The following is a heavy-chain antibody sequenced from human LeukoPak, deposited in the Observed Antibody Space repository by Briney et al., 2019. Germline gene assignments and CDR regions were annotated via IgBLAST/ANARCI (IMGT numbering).Heavy chain of an antibody. CDR1: GYTFTGYY. V-gene: IGHV1-2*02. Sequence: ASVKVSCKASGYTFTGYYMHWVRQAPGQGLEWMGWINPNSGGTNYAQKFQGRVTMTRDASISTAYMELSRLRSDDTAVYYCARDGEDYGSGDYWGQGTLVTVSS. CDR3: ARDGEDYGSGDY. J-gene: IGHJ4*02. CDR2: INPNSGGT. D-gene: IGHD3-10*01.